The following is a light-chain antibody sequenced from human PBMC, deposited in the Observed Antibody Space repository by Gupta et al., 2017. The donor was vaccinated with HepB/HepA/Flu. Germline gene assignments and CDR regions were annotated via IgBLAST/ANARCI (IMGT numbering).Light chain of an antibody. J-gene: IGLJ3*02. CDR3: VAGDDSMNGPV. CDR2: IND. CDR1: TSNIGSKT. V-gene: IGLV1-44*01. Sequence: SVHTQTPSAPGAPGQRVTISCSGSTSNIGSKTVSWYQQLPGTAPKLLIYINDQRPSGFPDRFSGSKSGTSASMAISGLQAEDEADYYCVAGDDSMNGPVFGGGTKLTVL.